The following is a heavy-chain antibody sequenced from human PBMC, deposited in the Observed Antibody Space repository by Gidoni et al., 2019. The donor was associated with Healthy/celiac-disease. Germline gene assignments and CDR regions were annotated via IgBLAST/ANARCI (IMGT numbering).Heavy chain of an antibody. D-gene: IGHD6-19*01. CDR1: GFNFSSYW. V-gene: IGHV3-7*04. J-gene: IGHJ4*02. CDR2: IKQDGSEK. Sequence: EVQLVESGGGLVQPGGSLRLSCAASGFNFSSYWMSWVRQGPGKGLEWVANIKQDGSEKYYVDSVKGRFTISRDNAKNSLYLQMNSLRAEDTAVYYCARDGQWLPPNYWGQGTLVTVSS. CDR3: ARDGQWLPPNY.